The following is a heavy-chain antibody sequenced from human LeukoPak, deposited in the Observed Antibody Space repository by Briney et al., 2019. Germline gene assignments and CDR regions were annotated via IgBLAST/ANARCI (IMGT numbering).Heavy chain of an antibody. Sequence: PSETLSLTCTVSGGSISSGGYYWSWIRQHPGKGLEWIGYIYYSGSTYYNPSLKSRVTISVDTSKNQFSLKLSSVTAADTAVYYCARDAVRFGALHDWGQGTLVTVSS. CDR2: IYYSGST. V-gene: IGHV4-31*03. J-gene: IGHJ4*02. CDR3: ARDAVRFGALHD. D-gene: IGHD3-10*01. CDR1: GGSISSGGYY.